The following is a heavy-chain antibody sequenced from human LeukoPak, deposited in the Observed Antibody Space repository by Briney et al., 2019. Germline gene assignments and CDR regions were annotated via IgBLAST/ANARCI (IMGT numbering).Heavy chain of an antibody. CDR1: GGSISGYY. V-gene: IGHV4-4*07. J-gene: IGHJ4*02. CDR2: VYTSGGT. D-gene: IGHD1-26*01. CDR3: ARGGKVGPTHFDY. Sequence: SETLSLTCTVSGGSISGYYWSWIRQPAGKGLEWIGRVYTSGGTNYNPSLKSRVTMSVDTPKSHFSLKLNSVTAADTAVYYCARGGKVGPTHFDYWGQGTLVTVSS.